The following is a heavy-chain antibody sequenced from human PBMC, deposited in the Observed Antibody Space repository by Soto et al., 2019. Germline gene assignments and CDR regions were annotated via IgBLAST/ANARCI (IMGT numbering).Heavy chain of an antibody. J-gene: IGHJ4*02. CDR3: ARGSPVRANWNFDY. CDR2: IFYSGST. Sequence: LSLTCIVSGGSISSYYWSWIRQPPGRGLEWIGYIFYSGSTNYNPSLKSRVTISVDTSKNQFSLKLSSVTAADTAVYYCARGSPVRANWNFDYWGQGTLVTVSS. V-gene: IGHV4-59*01. D-gene: IGHD1-20*01. CDR1: GGSISSYY.